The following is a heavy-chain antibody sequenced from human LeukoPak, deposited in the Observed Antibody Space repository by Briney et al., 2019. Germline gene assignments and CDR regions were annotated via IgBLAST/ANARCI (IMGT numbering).Heavy chain of an antibody. CDR3: VCISVDL. Sequence: PGGSLRLSCAACGFTFSNYWMHWVRQAPGKGLVWVSRISSDGTTTNHAESVKGRSTISRDNAKNKLNTQLYSLGREDTAIYFCVCISVDLWGKGPPVTVSS. D-gene: IGHD3-16*01. V-gene: IGHV3-74*01. J-gene: IGHJ4*02. CDR1: GFTFSNYW. CDR2: ISSDGTTT.